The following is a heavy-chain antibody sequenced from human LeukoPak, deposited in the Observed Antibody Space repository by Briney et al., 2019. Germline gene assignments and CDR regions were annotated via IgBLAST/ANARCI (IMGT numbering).Heavy chain of an antibody. J-gene: IGHJ4*02. CDR2: ISGSGGST. Sequence: NPGGSLRLSCAASGFTFSSYAMSWVRQAPGKGLEWVSAISGSGGSTYYADSVKGRFTISRDNSKNTLYLQMNSLRAEDTAVYYCAKDPRTTYYYDSSGYDLDYWGQGTLVTVSS. CDR1: GFTFSSYA. V-gene: IGHV3-23*01. CDR3: AKDPRTTYYYDSSGYDLDY. D-gene: IGHD3-22*01.